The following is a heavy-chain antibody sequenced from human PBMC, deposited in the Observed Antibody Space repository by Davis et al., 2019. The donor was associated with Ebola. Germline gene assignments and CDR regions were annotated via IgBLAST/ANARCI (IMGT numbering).Heavy chain of an antibody. CDR1: GFTFSSYG. CDR2: ISYDGSNK. CDR3: ARGLFSRGRDY. J-gene: IGHJ4*02. V-gene: IGHV3-30*03. D-gene: IGHD6-13*01. Sequence: GESLKISCAASGFTFSSYGMHWVRQAPGKGLEWVAVISYDGSNKYYADSVKGRFTISRDNSKNTLYLQMNSLRAEDTAVYYGARGLFSRGRDYWGQGTLVTVSS.